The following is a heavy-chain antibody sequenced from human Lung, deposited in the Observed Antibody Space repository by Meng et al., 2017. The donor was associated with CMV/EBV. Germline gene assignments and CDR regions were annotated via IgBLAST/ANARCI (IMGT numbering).Heavy chain of an antibody. J-gene: IGHJ4*02. CDR3: ARVDRAVDY. D-gene: IGHD1-26*01. CDR1: GASITSDDDF. Sequence: LRLSCTVSGASITSDDDFWIWIRQPPGKGLEWIGYIHYSGSSHYNASLKSRLTMSVDTPKNQFSLKLNSVTAADTAVYYCARVDRAVDYWGQGTLVTVSS. CDR2: IHYSGSS. V-gene: IGHV4-30-4*08.